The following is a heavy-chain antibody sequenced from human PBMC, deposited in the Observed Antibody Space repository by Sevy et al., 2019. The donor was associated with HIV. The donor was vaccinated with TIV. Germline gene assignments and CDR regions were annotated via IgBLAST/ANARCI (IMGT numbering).Heavy chain of an antibody. D-gene: IGHD5-18*01. CDR1: GFTFSSYW. J-gene: IGHJ2*01. CDR2: INSDGSST. Sequence: GGSLRLSCAASGFTFSSYWMHWVRQAPGKGLVWVSRINSDGSSTSYADSVKGRFTISRDNAKNTLYLQMNSLRAEDTAVYYCASAPEVTHQLWYFDLWGRGTLVTVSS. CDR3: ASAPEVTHQLWYFDL. V-gene: IGHV3-74*01.